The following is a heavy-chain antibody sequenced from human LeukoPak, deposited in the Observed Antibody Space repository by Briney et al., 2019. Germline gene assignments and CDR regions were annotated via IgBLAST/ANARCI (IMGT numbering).Heavy chain of an antibody. Sequence: GASVKVSCKASGYTFTGCSMHWVRQAPEQGLEWMGWINPNSGGTKYAQKFQGRVTMTRDMSTSTVYMELSSLRSEDTAVYYCARGLSSEYYDSSGYFDPWGQGTLVTVSS. V-gene: IGHV1-2*02. CDR2: INPNSGGT. J-gene: IGHJ5*02. CDR3: ARGLSSEYYDSSGYFDP. CDR1: GYTFTGCS. D-gene: IGHD3-22*01.